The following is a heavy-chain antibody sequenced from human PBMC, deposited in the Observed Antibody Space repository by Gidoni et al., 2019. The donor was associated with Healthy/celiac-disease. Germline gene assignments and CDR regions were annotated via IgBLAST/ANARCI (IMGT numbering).Heavy chain of an antibody. Sequence: QVQLVQSGAEVKKPGAAVKVSCKASGYNVTSYGISWVRQAPGQGLEWMGWISAYNGNTNYAQKLQGRVTMTTDTSTSTAYMELRSLRSDDTAVYYCARALPDCSGGSCYIYWGQGTLVTVSS. D-gene: IGHD2-15*01. CDR1: GYNVTSYG. V-gene: IGHV1-18*01. CDR3: ARALPDCSGGSCYIY. CDR2: ISAYNGNT. J-gene: IGHJ4*02.